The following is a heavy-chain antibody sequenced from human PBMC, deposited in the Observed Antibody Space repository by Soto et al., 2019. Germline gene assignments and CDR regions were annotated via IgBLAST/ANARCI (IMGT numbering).Heavy chain of an antibody. J-gene: IGHJ4*02. V-gene: IGHV3-74*01. Sequence: EVQLVESGGGLVQPGESLRLSCAASGFTFSSYWMHWVRQAPGKGLVWVSRINSDGSSTSYAGSVKGRFTISRDKAKNTLYLQKNSLRAEDTAVYYCVSTSLVVDAATREDYWGQGTLVSVSS. D-gene: IGHD2-15*01. CDR3: VSTSLVVDAATREDY. CDR2: INSDGSST. CDR1: GFTFSSYW.